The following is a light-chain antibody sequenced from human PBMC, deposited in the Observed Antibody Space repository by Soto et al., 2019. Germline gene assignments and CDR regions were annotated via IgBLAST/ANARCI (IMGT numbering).Light chain of an antibody. CDR2: GAS. J-gene: IGKJ5*01. CDR3: HQYGSSPPVT. V-gene: IGKV3-20*01. CDR1: QSVSSSY. Sequence: ENVLTQSPGTLSLSPGETATLSCRASQSVSSSYLAWYQQKPGQAPRLLIYGASSSATGIPDRFSGSGSGTDFTLTISRLEPEDFAMYYCHQYGSSPPVTFGQGTRLEIK.